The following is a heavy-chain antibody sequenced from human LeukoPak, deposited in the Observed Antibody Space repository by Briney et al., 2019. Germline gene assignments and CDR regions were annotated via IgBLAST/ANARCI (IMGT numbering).Heavy chain of an antibody. CDR1: GYTFTGYY. D-gene: IGHD3-3*01. V-gene: IGHV1-2*02. CDR2: INPNSGGT. J-gene: IGHJ5*02. Sequence: ASVKVSCKASGYTFTGYYMHWVRQAPGQGLGWMGWINPNSGGTNYAQKFQGRVTMTRDTSISTAYMELSRLRSDDTAVYYCARDFWSGYPINWFDPWGQGTLVTVSS. CDR3: ARDFWSGYPINWFDP.